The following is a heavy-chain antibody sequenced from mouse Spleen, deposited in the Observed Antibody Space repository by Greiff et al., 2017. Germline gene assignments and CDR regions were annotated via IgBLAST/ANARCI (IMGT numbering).Heavy chain of an antibody. CDR3: ARSGTDYEYDWYFDV. CDR2: INPYNGDT. D-gene: IGHD2-4*01. CDR1: GYSFTGYF. V-gene: IGHV1-20*02. J-gene: IGHJ1*01. Sequence: VQLQQSGPELVKPGASVKISCKASGYSFTGYFMNWVMQSHGKSLEWIGRINPYNGDTFYNQKFKGKATLTVDKSSSTAHMELRSLASEDSAVYYCARSGTDYEYDWYFDVWGAGTTVTVSS.